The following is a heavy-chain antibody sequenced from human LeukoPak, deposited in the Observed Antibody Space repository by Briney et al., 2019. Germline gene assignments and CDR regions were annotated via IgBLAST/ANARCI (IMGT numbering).Heavy chain of an antibody. D-gene: IGHD6-13*01. Sequence: PGGSLRLSCEASGFTFDDCGMNWVRQVPGKGLEWVSAISGSGGSTYYADSVKGRLTISRDNSKNTLYLQMNSLKAEDTAVYYCAKDSGTPYRSSWSFDYWGQGTLVTVSS. CDR3: AKDSGTPYRSSWSFDY. CDR1: GFTFDDCG. J-gene: IGHJ4*02. CDR2: ISGSGGST. V-gene: IGHV3-23*01.